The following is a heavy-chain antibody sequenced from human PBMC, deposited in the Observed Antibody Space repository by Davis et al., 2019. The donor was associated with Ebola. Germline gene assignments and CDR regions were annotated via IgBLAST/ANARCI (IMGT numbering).Heavy chain of an antibody. CDR1: GGSISSSRYY. CDR2: FFYTGSS. CDR3: AIQIVGATRVFDY. D-gene: IGHD1-26*01. V-gene: IGHV4-39*01. J-gene: IGHJ4*02. Sequence: MPSETLSLTCSVSGGSISSSRYYWGWIRQPPGEGLQWIGSFFYTGSSYFNPSLKSRVTVSVDTSKNQFSLKLDSVTAADTAVYYCAIQIVGATRVFDYWGQGTLVTVSS.